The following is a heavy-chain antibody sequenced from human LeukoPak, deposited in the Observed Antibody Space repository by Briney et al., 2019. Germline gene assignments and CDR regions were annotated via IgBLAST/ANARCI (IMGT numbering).Heavy chain of an antibody. V-gene: IGHV1-8*01. CDR3: ARGLAVAGTGY. CDR1: GYTFTSYE. CDR2: VNPNSGDT. D-gene: IGHD6-13*01. Sequence: ASVKVSCKASGYTFTSYEVNWVRQATGQGLEWMGWVNPNSGDTGYAQKFQGRVTMTRDTSISTAYMELSSLRSEDTAVYYCARGLAVAGTGYWGQGTLVTVSS. J-gene: IGHJ4*02.